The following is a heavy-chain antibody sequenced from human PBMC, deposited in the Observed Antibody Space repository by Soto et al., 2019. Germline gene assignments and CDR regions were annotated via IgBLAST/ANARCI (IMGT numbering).Heavy chain of an antibody. V-gene: IGHV4-39*01. CDR3: ARHSPAWPYYYYYMDV. D-gene: IGHD5-12*01. Sequence: QLQLQESGPGLVKPSETQSLTCTVSGGSISSSSYYWGWIRQPPGKGLEWIGSIYYSGSTYYNPSLMSRVTISVDTSKNQFSLKLSSVTAGDTAVYYCARHSPAWPYYYYYMDVWGKGTTVTVSS. CDR1: GGSISSSSYY. J-gene: IGHJ6*03. CDR2: IYYSGST.